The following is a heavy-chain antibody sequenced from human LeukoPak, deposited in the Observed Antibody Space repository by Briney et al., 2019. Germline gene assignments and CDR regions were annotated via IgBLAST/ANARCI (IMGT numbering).Heavy chain of an antibody. CDR1: GYTFTGHS. D-gene: IGHD3-10*01. CDR3: ARDDPSGANWFDP. V-gene: IGHV1-2*02. J-gene: IGHJ5*02. Sequence: ASVKVSCKASGYTFTGHSMYWVRQAPGQGLEWMGWIKPNSGGTNYAQKFQGRVTMTRDTSISTAYMELSRLRSDDTAVYYCARDDPSGANWFDPWGQGTLVTVSS. CDR2: IKPNSGGT.